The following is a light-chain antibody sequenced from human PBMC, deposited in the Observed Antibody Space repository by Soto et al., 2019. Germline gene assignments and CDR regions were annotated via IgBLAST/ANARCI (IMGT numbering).Light chain of an antibody. CDR1: RSVGSN. CDR2: EAS. V-gene: IGKV3-15*01. Sequence: VMTHSPATLSVSPGARATLSCRASRSVGSNLAWYQQKPGQAPRLLIYEASTRATGVPDRFSGRGYGREFTLTISSLQSEDFADYSCQQYNDWPPAFGQGTKVDI. J-gene: IGKJ1*01. CDR3: QQYNDWPPA.